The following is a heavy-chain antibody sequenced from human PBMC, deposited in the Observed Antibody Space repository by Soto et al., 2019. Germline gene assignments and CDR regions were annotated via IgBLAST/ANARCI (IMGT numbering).Heavy chain of an antibody. CDR1: GVTFVSYG. CDR2: IKEDGSQK. Sequence: SGVTFVSYGMLWIRKAPGKGLEWVADIKEDGSQKNYVDSVKGRFTISRDNAKNSLSLQMNSLRAEDTAMYYCGRSNSCWSRFDYWGERILVTV. CDR3: GRSNSCWSRFDY. D-gene: IGHD6-19*01. V-gene: IGHV3-7*01. J-gene: IGHJ4*02.